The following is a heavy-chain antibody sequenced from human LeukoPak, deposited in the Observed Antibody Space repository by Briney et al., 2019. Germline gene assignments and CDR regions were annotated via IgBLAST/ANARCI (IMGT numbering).Heavy chain of an antibody. V-gene: IGHV4-38-2*02. Sequence: SETLSLTCTVSGYSISSGYYWGWIRQPPGKGLEWIGSIYHSGSTYYNPSLKSRVTISVDTSKNQFSLKLSSVTAADTAVYYCASGSSGQYYYYYMDVWGKGTTVTVSS. D-gene: IGHD6-19*01. J-gene: IGHJ6*03. CDR2: IYHSGST. CDR1: GYSISSGYY. CDR3: ASGSSGQYYYYYMDV.